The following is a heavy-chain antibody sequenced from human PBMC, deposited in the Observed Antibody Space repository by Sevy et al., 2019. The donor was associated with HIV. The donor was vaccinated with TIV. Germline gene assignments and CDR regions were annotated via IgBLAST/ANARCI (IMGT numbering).Heavy chain of an antibody. CDR2: ISANNGNT. Sequence: ASVKVSCKASGYTFTSYGISWVRQAPGQGLEWMGWISANNGNTNYAQKLQGRVTMTTDTSTSTAYMELRSLRSDDTAVYYCARGLAVAGIGYFDYWGQGTLVTVSS. J-gene: IGHJ4*02. CDR1: GYTFTSYG. D-gene: IGHD6-19*01. V-gene: IGHV1-18*01. CDR3: ARGLAVAGIGYFDY.